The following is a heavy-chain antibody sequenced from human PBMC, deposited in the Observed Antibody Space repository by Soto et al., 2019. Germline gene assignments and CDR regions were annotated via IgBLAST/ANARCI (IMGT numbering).Heavy chain of an antibody. D-gene: IGHD1-26*01. V-gene: IGHV3-73*01. CDR3: TRGDWWELHTMDY. Sequence: GGSLRLSCEASGFTFSGSAMHWVRQASGKGLEWVGRIRSKANSYATAYAASVKGRFTISRDDSKNTAYLQMNSLKTEDTAVYFCTRGDWWELHTMDYWGQGTLVTVSS. CDR1: GFTFSGSA. J-gene: IGHJ4*02. CDR2: IRSKANSYAT.